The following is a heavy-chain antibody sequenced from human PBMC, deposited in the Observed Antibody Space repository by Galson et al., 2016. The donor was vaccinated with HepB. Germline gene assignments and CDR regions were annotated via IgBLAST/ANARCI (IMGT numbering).Heavy chain of an antibody. D-gene: IGHD2-21*01. CDR3: VKDHISEAFDI. Sequence: SLRLSCAASGFTFSSYAMHWVRQAPGKGLEYVSAVSSNEGSTYYADSVKGRFTISRDNSKNTLYLQMSSLRAEDTAVYYCVKDHISEAFDIWGQGTMVTGSS. J-gene: IGHJ3*02. CDR2: VSSNEGST. CDR1: GFTFSSYA. V-gene: IGHV3-64D*09.